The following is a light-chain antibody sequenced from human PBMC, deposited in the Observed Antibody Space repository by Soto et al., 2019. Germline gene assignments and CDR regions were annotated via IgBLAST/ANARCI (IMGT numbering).Light chain of an antibody. Sequence: EIVLTQSPGTLSLSPGERATLSCRASQSVSSSYLAWYRQKPGQAPRLLIYGPSSRATGIPDRFSGSGSGTDFTLTISRLEPEDFAVYYCQQYGSSPWTFGQGTKVEI. CDR2: GPS. V-gene: IGKV3-20*01. CDR3: QQYGSSPWT. CDR1: QSVSSSY. J-gene: IGKJ1*01.